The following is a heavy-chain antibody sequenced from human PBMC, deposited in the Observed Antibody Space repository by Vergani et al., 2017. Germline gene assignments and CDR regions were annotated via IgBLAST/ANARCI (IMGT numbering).Heavy chain of an antibody. CDR1: GYTFTSYA. J-gene: IGHJ6*02. V-gene: IGHV7-4-1*02. CDR3: ARGRQWRLTEYLYGIDV. D-gene: IGHD6-19*01. Sequence: QVQLVQSGSELKTPGASVKVSCKASGYTFTSYAMNWVRQAPGQGLEWMGWINTNTGNPTYAQGFTGRFVFSLDTSVSTAYLQISGLKAEDSAVYYCARGRQWRLTEYLYGIDVWGQGTTVTVSS. CDR2: INTNTGNP.